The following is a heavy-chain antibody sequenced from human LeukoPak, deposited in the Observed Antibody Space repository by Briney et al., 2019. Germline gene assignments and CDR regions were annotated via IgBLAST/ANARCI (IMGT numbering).Heavy chain of an antibody. V-gene: IGHV3-7*01. CDR2: INQDGSQT. Sequence: GGSLRLSCVASGFTSGHIFTDYWMTWVRQVPGKGLEWVANINQDGSQTYYLDSVKARFTISRDNAKESVSLQMNSLRAEDTAVYYCATDKMAMVNWGQGTLVTVSS. CDR3: ATDKMAMVN. D-gene: IGHD5-18*01. CDR1: GFTSGHIFTDYW. J-gene: IGHJ1*01.